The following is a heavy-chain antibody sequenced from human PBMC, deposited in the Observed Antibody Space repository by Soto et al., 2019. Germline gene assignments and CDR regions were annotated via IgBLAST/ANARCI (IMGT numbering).Heavy chain of an antibody. CDR1: GFTFSSYG. Sequence: GGSLRLSCAASGFTFSSYGMHWVRQAPGKGLEWVAVIWYDGSNKYYADSVKGRFTISRDNSKNTLYLQMNSLRAEDTAVYYCARVGVVVAATGWFDPWGQGTLVTVSS. CDR2: IWYDGSNK. D-gene: IGHD2-15*01. J-gene: IGHJ5*02. V-gene: IGHV3-33*01. CDR3: ARVGVVVAATGWFDP.